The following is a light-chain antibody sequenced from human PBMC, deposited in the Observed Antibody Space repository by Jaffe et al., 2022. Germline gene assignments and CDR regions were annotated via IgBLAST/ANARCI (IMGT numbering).Light chain of an antibody. J-gene: IGLJ7*01. CDR2: EVS. CDR3: SSYTSSSTLEAV. V-gene: IGLV2-14*01. Sequence: QSALTQPASVSGSPGQSITISCTGTSSDVGGYNYVSWYQQHPGKAPKLMIYEVSNRPSGVSNRFSGSKSGNTASLTISGLQAEDEADYYCSSYTSSSTLEAVFGGGTQLTVL. CDR1: SSDVGGYNY.